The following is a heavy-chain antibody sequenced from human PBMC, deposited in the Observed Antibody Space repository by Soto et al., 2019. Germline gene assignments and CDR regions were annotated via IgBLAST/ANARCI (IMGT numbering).Heavy chain of an antibody. D-gene: IGHD3-3*01. J-gene: IGHJ4*02. Sequence: SVKVSCKASGGTFSSYAISWVLQAPGQGLEWMGGIIPIFGTANYAQKFQGRVTITADESTSTAYMELSSLRSEDTAVYYCARGTLRFLEWSPFDYWGQGTLVTVSS. CDR1: GGTFSSYA. CDR2: IIPIFGTA. V-gene: IGHV1-69*13. CDR3: ARGTLRFLEWSPFDY.